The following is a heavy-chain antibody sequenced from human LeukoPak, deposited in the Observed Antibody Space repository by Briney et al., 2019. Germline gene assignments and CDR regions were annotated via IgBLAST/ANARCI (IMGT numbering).Heavy chain of an antibody. CDR1: GFTFSSYG. CDR3: ARGSTYYDSSGQVPFDY. J-gene: IGHJ4*02. CDR2: IWYDGSNK. Sequence: GGSLRLSCAASGFTFSSYGMHWVRQAPGKGLEWVAVIWYDGSNKYYADSVRGRFTISRDNSKNTLYLQMNSLRAEDTAVYYCARGSTYYDSSGQVPFDYWGQGTLVTVSS. D-gene: IGHD3-22*01. V-gene: IGHV3-33*01.